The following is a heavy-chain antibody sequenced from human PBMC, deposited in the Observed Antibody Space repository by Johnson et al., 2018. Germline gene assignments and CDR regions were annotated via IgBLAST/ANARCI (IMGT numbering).Heavy chain of an antibody. V-gene: IGHV3-30*18. CDR3: AKDRSVRYSSRWSDAFDI. Sequence: QVQLVQSGGGVVQPGRSLRLSCAASGFTFSSYGMHWVRQAPGKGLEWVAVVSYDGSNKKYADSVRGRFTISRDNSKNTLYVQMDSLRAEDPAVYYCAKDRSVRYSSRWSDAFDIWGPGTMVTVSS. J-gene: IGHJ3*02. CDR2: VSYDGSNK. D-gene: IGHD6-13*01. CDR1: GFTFSSYG.